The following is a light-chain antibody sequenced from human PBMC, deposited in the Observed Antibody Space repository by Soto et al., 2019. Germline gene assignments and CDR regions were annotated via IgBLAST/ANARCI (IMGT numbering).Light chain of an antibody. CDR3: MQALLTPPFA. J-gene: IGKJ3*01. CDR2: WGS. Sequence: DIVLTQSPLSLPVTPGESASISCRSNQSLMQSNGHNYLDWYVQKPGQSPQLLIDWGSTRASGVPGRFSGRGSGTDFTLKISRVEADDVGVYYGMQALLTPPFAFGPGTKVYIK. CDR1: QSLMQSNGHNY. V-gene: IGKV2-28*01.